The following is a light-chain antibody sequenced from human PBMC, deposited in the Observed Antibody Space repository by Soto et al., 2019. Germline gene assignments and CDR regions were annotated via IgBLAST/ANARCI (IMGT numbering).Light chain of an antibody. V-gene: IGKV1-5*01. J-gene: IGKJ4*01. Sequence: DIQMTQSPTTLSASIGDRVTITCRASESIRTWLAWYQHKPGKAPKFLIYDASTLESGVPSRFSGSGSETEFTLSISSLQPEDFATYFCQQIYSAPLTFGGGTKVDIK. CDR1: ESIRTW. CDR2: DAS. CDR3: QQIYSAPLT.